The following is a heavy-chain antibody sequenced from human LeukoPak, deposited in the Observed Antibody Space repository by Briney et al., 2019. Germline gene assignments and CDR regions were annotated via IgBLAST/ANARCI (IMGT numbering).Heavy chain of an antibody. V-gene: IGHV4-4*07. D-gene: IGHD3-22*01. CDR1: GGSISTYY. CDR3: ARDSYDSSGITIHYYMDA. Sequence: PSETLSLTCTVSGGSISTYYWSWIRQPAGKGLEWIGRIYTSGSTNYNPSLKSRVTMSVDTSENQFSLRLSSVTAADTAVYYCARDSYDSSGITIHYYMDAWGKGITVTVSS. CDR2: IYTSGST. J-gene: IGHJ6*03.